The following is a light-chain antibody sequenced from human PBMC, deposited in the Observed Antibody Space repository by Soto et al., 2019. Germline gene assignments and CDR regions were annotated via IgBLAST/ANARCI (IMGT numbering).Light chain of an antibody. CDR2: AAS. V-gene: IGKV1-9*01. CDR1: QGISSY. J-gene: IGKJ5*01. CDR3: QRLNSCPHT. Sequence: IQLTQSPFTLSTSAGERVTLTCRASQGISSYLAWYQQKHGKAPRLLIYAASTWLTGLPSRFSGSGSGTDSTFTIITLQPENFASNSGQRLNSCPHTSANGPRLE.